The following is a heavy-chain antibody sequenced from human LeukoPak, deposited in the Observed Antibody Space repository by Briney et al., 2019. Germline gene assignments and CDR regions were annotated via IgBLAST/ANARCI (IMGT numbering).Heavy chain of an antibody. CDR1: GFTFSFYG. D-gene: IGHD3-16*02. Sequence: PGGSLRLSCAASGFTFSFYGISWVRQAPGKGLEWVSYISSSGSNSYHADSVKGRFSISRDNSKNSLYLQMNSLRAEDTAMYFCASGYRSGPICAWGQGTLVTVSP. CDR3: ASGYRSGPICA. J-gene: IGHJ4*02. CDR2: ISSSGSNS. V-gene: IGHV3-48*01.